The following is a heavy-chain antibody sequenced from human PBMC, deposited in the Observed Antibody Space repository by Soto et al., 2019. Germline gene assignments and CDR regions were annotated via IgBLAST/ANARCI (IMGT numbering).Heavy chain of an antibody. D-gene: IGHD5-18*01. V-gene: IGHV3-21*01. CDR1: GFTFSSYS. CDR3: ARTVDTAMVIVVVVPSGYNWFDP. Sequence: PGGSLRLSCAASGFTFSSYSMNWVRQAPGKGLEWVSSISSSSSYIYYADSVKGRFTISRDNAKNSLYLQMNSLRAEDTAVYYCARTVDTAMVIVVVVPSGYNWFDPWGQGTLVTVSS. J-gene: IGHJ5*02. CDR2: ISSSSSYI.